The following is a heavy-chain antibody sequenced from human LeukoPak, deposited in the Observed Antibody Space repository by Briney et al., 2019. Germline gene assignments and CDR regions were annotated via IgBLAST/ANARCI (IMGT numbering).Heavy chain of an antibody. CDR2: IKGDGSEK. J-gene: IGHJ4*02. CDR1: GFPFSRSW. CDR3: ARDLESLDY. Sequence: GGSLRLSCGPSGFPFSRSWMSWVRQAPGKGLEWVANIKGDGSEKYYVDSVKGRFTVSRDNAKNSLYLQMNNLRADDTAVYYCARDLESLDYWGQGTLVTVSS. D-gene: IGHD5-24*01. V-gene: IGHV3-7*05.